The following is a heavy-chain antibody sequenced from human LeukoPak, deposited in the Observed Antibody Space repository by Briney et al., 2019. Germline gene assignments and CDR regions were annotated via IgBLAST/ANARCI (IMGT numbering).Heavy chain of an antibody. Sequence: SETLSLTCTVSGGSISSSSYHWGWIRQPPGKGLEWIGSIYYSGSTYYNPSLKSRVTISVDTSKNQFSLKLSSVTAADTAVYYCARDDMVAAIIDYWGQGTLVTVSS. D-gene: IGHD2-15*01. V-gene: IGHV4-39*07. CDR3: ARDDMVAAIIDY. CDR2: IYYSGST. J-gene: IGHJ4*02. CDR1: GGSISSSSYH.